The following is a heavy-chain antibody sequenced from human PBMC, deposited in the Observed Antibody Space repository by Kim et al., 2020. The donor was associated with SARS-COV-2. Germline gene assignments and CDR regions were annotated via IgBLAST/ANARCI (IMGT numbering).Heavy chain of an antibody. Sequence: GESLKISCKGSGYSFTSYWIGWVRQMPGKGLEWMGIIYPGDSDTRYSPSFQGQVTISADKSISTAYLQWSSLKASDTAMYYCARTDSSGWYTSPEVFDYWGQGTLVTVSS. V-gene: IGHV5-51*01. CDR3: ARTDSSGWYTSPEVFDY. CDR1: GYSFTSYW. CDR2: IYPGDSDT. D-gene: IGHD6-19*01. J-gene: IGHJ4*02.